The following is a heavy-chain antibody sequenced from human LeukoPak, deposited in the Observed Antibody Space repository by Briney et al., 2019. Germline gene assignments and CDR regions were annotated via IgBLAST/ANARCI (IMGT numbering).Heavy chain of an antibody. Sequence: GGSLRLSCAASGFTVSSNYMSWVRQAPGKGLEWVSVVYSGGSTYYADSVKGRFTISRDNSKNTLYLQMNSLRAEDTAVYYCARGYCSGGSCYSGGPYLDYWGQGTLVTVSS. D-gene: IGHD2-15*01. J-gene: IGHJ4*02. CDR2: VYSGGST. V-gene: IGHV3-53*01. CDR1: GFTVSSNY. CDR3: ARGYCSGGSCYSGGPYLDY.